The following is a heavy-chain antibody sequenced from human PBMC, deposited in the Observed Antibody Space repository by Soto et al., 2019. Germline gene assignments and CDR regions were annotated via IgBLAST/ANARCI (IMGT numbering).Heavy chain of an antibody. CDR1: GGSISSGDYY. D-gene: IGHD3-22*01. V-gene: IGHV4-30-4*01. CDR2: IYYSGST. J-gene: IGHJ4*02. Sequence: SVTLSLTCTVSGGSISSGDYYWSWIRQPPGKGLEWIGYIYYSGSTYYNPSLKSRVTISVDTSKNQFSLKLSSVTAADTAVYYCARAAYYDTDPGYWGQGTLVTVSS. CDR3: ARAAYYDTDPGY.